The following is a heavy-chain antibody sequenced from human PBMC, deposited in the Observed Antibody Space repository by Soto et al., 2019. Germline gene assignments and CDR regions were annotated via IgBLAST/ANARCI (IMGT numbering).Heavy chain of an antibody. CDR1: GGSISSSSYY. J-gene: IGHJ4*02. D-gene: IGHD2-2*01. CDR2: IYYSGST. CDR3: ARYQLLRSFDY. Sequence: QLQLQESGPGLVKPSETLSLTCTVSGGSISSSSYYWGWIRQPPGKGLEWIGSIYYSGSTYYNPSLKSRVTISVDTSKNQFSLKLSSVTAADTAVYYCARYQLLRSFDYWGQGTLVTVSS. V-gene: IGHV4-39*01.